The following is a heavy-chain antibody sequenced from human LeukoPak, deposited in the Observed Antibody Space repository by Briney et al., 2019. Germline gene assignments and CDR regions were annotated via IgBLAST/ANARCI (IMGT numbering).Heavy chain of an antibody. D-gene: IGHD3-22*01. Sequence: PSETLSLTCTVSGGSISSSSYYWGWIRQPPGKGLEWIGSIYYSGSTYYNPSLKSRVTISVDTSKNQFSLKLSSVTAADTAVYYCARVPSSGYFDYWGQGTLVTVSS. V-gene: IGHV4-39*07. J-gene: IGHJ4*02. CDR2: IYYSGST. CDR3: ARVPSSGYFDY. CDR1: GGSISSSSYY.